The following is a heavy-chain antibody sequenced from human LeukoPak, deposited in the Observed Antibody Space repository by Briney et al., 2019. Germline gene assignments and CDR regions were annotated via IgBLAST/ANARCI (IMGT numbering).Heavy chain of an antibody. Sequence: TASETLSLTCAVYGGSFSGYYWSWIRQPPGKGLEWIGEIIHRGSTNYNPSLKSRLTISVDTSKNQFSLKLSSVTAADTAVYYCARVTRVGATLQHWGQGTLVTVSS. D-gene: IGHD1-26*01. CDR2: IIHRGST. J-gene: IGHJ1*01. CDR3: ARVTRVGATLQH. CDR1: GGSFSGYY. V-gene: IGHV4-34*12.